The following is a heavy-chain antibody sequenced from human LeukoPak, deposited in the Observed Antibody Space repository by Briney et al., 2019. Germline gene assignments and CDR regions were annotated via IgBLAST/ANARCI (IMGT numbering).Heavy chain of an antibody. CDR3: AAGTAADF. D-gene: IGHD6-13*01. CDR1: GGSITSTNY. V-gene: IGHV4-4*02. CDR2: VNLQGST. Sequence: TSETLSLTCGVSGGSITSTNYWTWVRQPPGKGLEWIGEVNLQGSTNYNPSLMGRVAISVDMSENHISLQLTSVTAADTAVYYCAAGTAADFWGQGTLVTVSS. J-gene: IGHJ4*02.